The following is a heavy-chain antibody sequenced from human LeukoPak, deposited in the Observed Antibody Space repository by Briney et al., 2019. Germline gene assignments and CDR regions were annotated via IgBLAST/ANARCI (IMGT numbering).Heavy chain of an antibody. D-gene: IGHD6-25*01. V-gene: IGHV1-58*02. J-gene: IGHJ3*02. Sequence: ASVSVSCKASGFTFRTSAMQWVRQARGQRLECIGWIAVGSGNTKYAQKFQERVSITRDMSTSTAYMELSSLGSEDTAVYYCAATGSETDAFDIWGQGTMVTVSS. CDR2: IAVGSGNT. CDR3: AATGSETDAFDI. CDR1: GFTFRTSA.